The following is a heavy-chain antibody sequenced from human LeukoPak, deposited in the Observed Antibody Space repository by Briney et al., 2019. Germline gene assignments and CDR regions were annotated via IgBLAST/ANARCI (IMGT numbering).Heavy chain of an antibody. V-gene: IGHV3-30*03. D-gene: IGHD2-2*02. CDR2: ISYDGSNK. CDR1: GFTVSSNY. CDR3: ARDEVVPAAIPPGMDV. Sequence: GGSLRLSCAASGFTVSSNYMSWVRQAPGRGLEWVAVISYDGSNKYYADSVKGRFTISRDNSKNTLYLQMNSLRAEDTAVYYCARDEVVPAAIPPGMDVWGQGTTVTVSS. J-gene: IGHJ6*02.